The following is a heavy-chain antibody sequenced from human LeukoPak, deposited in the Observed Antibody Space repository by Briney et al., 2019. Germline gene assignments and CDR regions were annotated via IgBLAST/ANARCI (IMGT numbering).Heavy chain of an antibody. Sequence: NPGGSLRLSCAASGFTFSDAWMNWARQAPGKGLEWVGRIKRKTDGGTTDYAAPVKGRFTISRDDSKNTLYLQMNSLKTEDTAVYYCTTGNWGPYWGQGTLVTVSS. V-gene: IGHV3-15*07. CDR1: GFTFSDAW. CDR2: IKRKTDGGTT. CDR3: TTGNWGPY. J-gene: IGHJ4*02. D-gene: IGHD7-27*01.